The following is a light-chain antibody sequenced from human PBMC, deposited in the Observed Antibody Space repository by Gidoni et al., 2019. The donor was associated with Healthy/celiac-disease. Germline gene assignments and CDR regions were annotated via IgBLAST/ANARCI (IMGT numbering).Light chain of an antibody. CDR2: KAS. CDR1: QSSSSW. J-gene: IGKJ1*01. V-gene: IGKV1-5*03. CDR3: QQYNSYCT. Sequence: DIQMTKSPSTLSASVGDRVTITCRASQSSSSWLAWYQQKTGKAPKLLISKASSVESGVPSRFSGSGSGTEFPLTISSLQPDDFATYYCQQYNSYCTFGQGTKVEIK.